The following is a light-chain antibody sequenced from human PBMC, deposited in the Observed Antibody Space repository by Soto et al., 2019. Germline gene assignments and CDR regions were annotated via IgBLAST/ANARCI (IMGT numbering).Light chain of an antibody. Sequence: DIVMTQSPLSLPVTPGEPASISCRSSQSLLNSNRYNYLDWYLQKPGQSPQLLIDLGSNRAYGVTEWLSGSGSGTDFTLKISRVEAEDVGVYYCLQALQTPWTVCQGTKVEIK. CDR3: LQALQTPWT. V-gene: IGKV2-28*01. J-gene: IGKJ1*01. CDR2: LGS. CDR1: QSLLNSNRYNY.